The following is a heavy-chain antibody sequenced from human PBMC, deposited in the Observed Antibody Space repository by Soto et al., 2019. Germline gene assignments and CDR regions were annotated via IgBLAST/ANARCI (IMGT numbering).Heavy chain of an antibody. J-gene: IGHJ6*03. V-gene: IGHV3-30*18. Sequence: GGSLRLSCAASGFTFSTYVMHWVRQAPGKGLEWVAVMSYDGSDKHHADSVKGRFTISRDNSKNRLYLQMNSLRAEDTAVYYCAKEPLHSHYYMDVWGKGTTVTVSS. D-gene: IGHD5-18*01. CDR1: GFTFSTYV. CDR2: MSYDGSDK. CDR3: AKEPLHSHYYMDV.